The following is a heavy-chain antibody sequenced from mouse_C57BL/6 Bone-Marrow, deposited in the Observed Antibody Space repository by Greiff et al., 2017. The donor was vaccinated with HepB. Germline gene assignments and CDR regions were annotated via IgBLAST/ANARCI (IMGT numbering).Heavy chain of an antibody. J-gene: IGHJ4*01. CDR1: GYSFTDYN. CDR3: AKERGGGGTVVARAMDY. CDR2: INPNYGTT. V-gene: IGHV1-39*01. D-gene: IGHD1-1*01. Sequence: EVQLQQSGPELVKPGASVKISCKASGYSFTDYNMNWVKQSNGKSLEWIGVINPNYGTTSYNQKFKGKATLTVDQSSSTAYMQLNSLTSEDSAVYYCAKERGGGGTVVARAMDYWGQGTSVTVSS.